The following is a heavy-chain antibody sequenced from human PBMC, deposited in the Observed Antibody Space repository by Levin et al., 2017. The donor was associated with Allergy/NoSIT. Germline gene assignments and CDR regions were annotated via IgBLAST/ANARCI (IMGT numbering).Heavy chain of an antibody. CDR2: INPSDRST. Sequence: GASVKVSCKASAYRFTKYYIHWVRQAPGQGLEWMGIINPSDRSTTYAQRFQGRVTMTRDTSTSTVYMELSSLTSEDTAVYFCARESIEYNTLGYDYWGQGTLVTVSS. CDR1: AYRFTKYY. J-gene: IGHJ4*02. V-gene: IGHV1-46*01. D-gene: IGHD1-14*01. CDR3: ARESIEYNTLGYDY.